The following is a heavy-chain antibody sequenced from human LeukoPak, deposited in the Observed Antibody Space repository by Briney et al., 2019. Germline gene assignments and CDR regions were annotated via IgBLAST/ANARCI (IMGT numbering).Heavy chain of an antibody. CDR2: VYTNGNT. V-gene: IGHV4-4*09. CDR1: GGSIRRYY. J-gene: IGHJ6*03. D-gene: IGHD3-3*01. CDR3: ARVGRPFGYYYMDA. Sequence: SETLSLTCTVSGGSIRRYYWSWIRQPPGKGREGIGYVYTNGNTNYNPSLKSRVTISIDTSKNQFSVKLSSVTAADTAVYYCARVGRPFGYYYMDAWGTGTTVTVSS.